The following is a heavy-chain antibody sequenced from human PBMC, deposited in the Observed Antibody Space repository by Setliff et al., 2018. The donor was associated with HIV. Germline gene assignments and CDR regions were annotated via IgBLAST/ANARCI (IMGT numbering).Heavy chain of an antibody. V-gene: IGHV3-30*03. Sequence: GGSLRLSCAASGFTLTSFGMHWVRQAPGKGLEWVAAISDDGGQKTYSESVKGRFTISRDNAKNSLILQMNSLTVEDTAVYYCARRKLEVWVNDYYSYYLDVWGKGTTVTVSS. CDR2: ISDDGGQK. CDR1: GFTLTSFG. J-gene: IGHJ6*03. CDR3: ARRKLEVWVNDYYSYYLDV. D-gene: IGHD1-1*01.